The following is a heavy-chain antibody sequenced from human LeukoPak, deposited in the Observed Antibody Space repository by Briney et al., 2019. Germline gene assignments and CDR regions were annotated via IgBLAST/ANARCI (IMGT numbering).Heavy chain of an antibody. Sequence: GGSLRLSCAASGFTFSSYSMNWVRQAPGKGLEWVSSISSSSSYIYYADSEKGRFTISRDNAKNSLFLQMNSLRAEDTAVYYCARSGVVVAALERGVANWFDPWGQGTLVTVSS. CDR1: GFTFSSYS. V-gene: IGHV3-21*01. CDR3: ARSGVVVAALERGVANWFDP. D-gene: IGHD2-15*01. J-gene: IGHJ5*02. CDR2: ISSSSSYI.